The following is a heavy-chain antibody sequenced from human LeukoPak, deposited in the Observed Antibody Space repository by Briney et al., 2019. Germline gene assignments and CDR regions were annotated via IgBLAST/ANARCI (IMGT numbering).Heavy chain of an antibody. CDR1: GYTLTELS. CDR3: ATDRRGGSSSWYGDAFDI. Sequence: GASVKVSCKVSGYTLTELSMHWVRQAPGKGLEWMGGFDPEDGETNYAQKFQGRVTMTEDTSTDTAYMELSSLRSEDTAVYYCATDRRGGSSSWYGDAFDIWGQGTMVTVSS. V-gene: IGHV1-24*01. CDR2: FDPEDGET. D-gene: IGHD6-13*01. J-gene: IGHJ3*02.